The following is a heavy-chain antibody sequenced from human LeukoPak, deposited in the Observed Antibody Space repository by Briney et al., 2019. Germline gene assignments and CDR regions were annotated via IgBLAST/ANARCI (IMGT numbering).Heavy chain of an antibody. D-gene: IGHD1-7*01. CDR2: IHYTGST. J-gene: IGHJ4*02. V-gene: IGHV4-59*01. Sequence: PSETLSLTCAVSGASISDSWWSWIRQPPGKGLEWIGYIHYTGSTMYNPSLRSRVTISVDTSKNHFSLELTSVTAADTAVYYCARTGTNGGYWGQGTLVNVSS. CDR1: GASISDSW. CDR3: ARTGTNGGY.